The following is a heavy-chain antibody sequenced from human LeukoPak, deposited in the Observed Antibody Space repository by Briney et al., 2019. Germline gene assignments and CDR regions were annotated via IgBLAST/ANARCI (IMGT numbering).Heavy chain of an antibody. CDR2: IYYSGST. V-gene: IGHV4-39*07. J-gene: IGHJ4*02. D-gene: IGHD6-13*01. CDR1: GGSISSSSYY. Sequence: SETLSLTCTVSGGSISSSSYYWGWIRQPPGKGLEWIGSIYYSGSTYYNPSLKSRVTISVDTSKNQFSLKLSSVTAADTAVYYCARESGIAAPDYWGQGTLVTVSS. CDR3: ARESGIAAPDY.